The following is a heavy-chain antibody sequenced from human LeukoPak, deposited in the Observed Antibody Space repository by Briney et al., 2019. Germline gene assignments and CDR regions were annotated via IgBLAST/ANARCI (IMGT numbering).Heavy chain of an antibody. CDR2: ISSSSSDI. V-gene: IGHV3-21*01. J-gene: IGHJ3*02. CDR3: ASDRIQLWLRGVSAAAPDAFDI. CDR1: GFTFSSYS. D-gene: IGHD5-18*01. Sequence: GGSLRLSCAASGFTFSSYSMNWVRQAPGKGLEWVSSISSSSSDIYYADSVKGRFTISRDNAKNSLYLQMNSLRDEDTAVYYCASDRIQLWLRGVSAAAPDAFDIWGQGTMVTVSS.